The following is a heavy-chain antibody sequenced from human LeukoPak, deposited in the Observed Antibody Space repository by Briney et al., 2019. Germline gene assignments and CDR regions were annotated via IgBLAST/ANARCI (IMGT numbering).Heavy chain of an antibody. D-gene: IGHD3-3*01. CDR2: IIPIFGTA. CDR1: GGTFSSYA. J-gene: IGHJ3*02. CDR3: ATEPVTTICGVPPYSTRAFDI. V-gene: IGHV1-69*05. Sequence: GASVKVSCKASGGTFSSYAISWVRQAPGQGLEWMGGIIPIFGTANYAQKFQGRVTITTDESTSTAYMELSSLRSEDTAVYYCATEPVTTICGVPPYSTRAFDIWGQGTMVTVSS.